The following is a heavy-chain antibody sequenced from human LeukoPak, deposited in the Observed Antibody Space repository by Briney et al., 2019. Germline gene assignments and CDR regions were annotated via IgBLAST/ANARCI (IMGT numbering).Heavy chain of an antibody. J-gene: IGHJ4*02. D-gene: IGHD3-10*01. V-gene: IGHV6-1*01. Sequence: SQTLSLTCAISGDTVSSNNAVWNWLRQSPSRGLEWLGKTYYRTKWFYDYAVSVKSRITITPDTSKNHLSLQLDSVTPEDTAVYYCARSVNSGCLDYWGQGVLVTVSS. CDR3: ARSVNSGCLDY. CDR2: TYYRTKWFY. CDR1: GDTVSSNNAV.